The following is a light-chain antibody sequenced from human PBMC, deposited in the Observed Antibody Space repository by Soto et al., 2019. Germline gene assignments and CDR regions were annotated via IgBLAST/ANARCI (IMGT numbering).Light chain of an antibody. V-gene: IGKV3-15*01. CDR1: QSVSSN. Sequence: EIVMTQSPATLSVSPGERATLSCRASQSVSSNLAWYQQKPGQAPRLLIYGASTRATGIPARFSGSGSGTEFTLTISSLQPEDFGTYYCQQSYKTPHTFGQGTKLETK. CDR2: GAS. J-gene: IGKJ2*01. CDR3: QQSYKTPHT.